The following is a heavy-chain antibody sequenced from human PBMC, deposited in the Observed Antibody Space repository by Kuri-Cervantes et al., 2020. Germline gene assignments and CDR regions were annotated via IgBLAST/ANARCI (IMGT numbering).Heavy chain of an antibody. D-gene: IGHD2-15*01. Sequence: GASMKISCTASDFTFRSYWMYWVRQAPGKGLGWVSRISSDGSRTHYADSVKGRFTISRDNAKNTLHVQMNSLSVEDTAIYYCVAAGIGLNYWGQGTLVTVSS. J-gene: IGHJ4*02. V-gene: IGHV3-74*01. CDR3: VAAGIGLNY. CDR2: ISSDGSRT. CDR1: DFTFRSYW.